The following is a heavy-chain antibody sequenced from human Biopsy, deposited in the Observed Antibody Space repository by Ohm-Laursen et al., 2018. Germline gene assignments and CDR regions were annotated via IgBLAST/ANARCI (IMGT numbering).Heavy chain of an antibody. J-gene: IGHJ3*01. CDR3: ARLYRLNDYWNDDPPDAFDV. CDR1: GGSIRSDY. V-gene: IGHV4-59*01. CDR2: ISGRGAT. D-gene: IGHD3-3*01. Sequence: GTLSLTCTVSGGSIRSDYWSWIRQSPRKGLEWIGHISGRGATNYNPSLRGRVTISVDTSKNQFSLKLSSVTAADTAVFFCARLYRLNDYWNDDPPDAFDVWGQGTMVTVSS.